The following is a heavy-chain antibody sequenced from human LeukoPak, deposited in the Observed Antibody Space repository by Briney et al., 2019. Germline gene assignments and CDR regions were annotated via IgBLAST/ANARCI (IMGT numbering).Heavy chain of an antibody. Sequence: GGSLRLSCAASGFTFSSYDMHWVRQATGKGLEWVSAISGSGGSTYYADSVKGRFTISRDNSKNTLYLQMNSLRAEDTAVYYCAKGGYSYGWKDAFDIWGQGTMVTVSS. CDR1: GFTFSSYD. J-gene: IGHJ3*02. CDR3: AKGGYSYGWKDAFDI. V-gene: IGHV3-23*01. CDR2: ISGSGGST. D-gene: IGHD5-18*01.